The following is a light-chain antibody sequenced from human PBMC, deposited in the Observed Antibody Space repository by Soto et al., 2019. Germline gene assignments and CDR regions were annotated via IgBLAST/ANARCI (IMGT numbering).Light chain of an antibody. CDR1: ISDVGAYNY. Sequence: QSALTQPASVSGSPGQSITVSCTGTISDVGAYNYVSWCQQHPGKAPKLIIYEVSNRPSGVSDRFSGSKSGNTASLTISGLQAEDEADYYCSSHVSSSTVFGGGTKLTVL. J-gene: IGLJ2*01. CDR2: EVS. V-gene: IGLV2-14*01. CDR3: SSHVSSSTV.